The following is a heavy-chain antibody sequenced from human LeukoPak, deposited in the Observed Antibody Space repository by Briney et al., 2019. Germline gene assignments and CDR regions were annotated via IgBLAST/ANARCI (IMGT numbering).Heavy chain of an antibody. V-gene: IGHV3-66*01. CDR1: GFTVSSNY. CDR3: ARGTQNYYYYGLDV. CDR2: FYRDGDT. Sequence: GGSLRLSCAASGFTVSSNYMSWVRQAPGKGLEGVSVFYRDGDTFYADSVKGRFTISRDDSKNTLHLQMDSLRAEDTAVYYCARGTQNYYYYGLDVWGQGTTVTVSS. J-gene: IGHJ6*02.